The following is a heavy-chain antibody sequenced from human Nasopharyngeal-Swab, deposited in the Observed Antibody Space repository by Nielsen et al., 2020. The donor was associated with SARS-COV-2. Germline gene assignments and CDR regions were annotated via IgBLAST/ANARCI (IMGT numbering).Heavy chain of an antibody. CDR2: IWYDGSNK. J-gene: IGHJ3*01. Sequence: GGSLRLSCAASGFSFSTYGMHWVRQSPVKGLEWLTNIWYDGSNKYYADSVKGRFTASRDNSKNTLFLEMDSLRAEDTAVYYCARGSSVHAFDVWGQGTEVTVSS. CDR1: GFSFSTYG. CDR3: ARGSSVHAFDV. V-gene: IGHV3-33*01. D-gene: IGHD3-10*01.